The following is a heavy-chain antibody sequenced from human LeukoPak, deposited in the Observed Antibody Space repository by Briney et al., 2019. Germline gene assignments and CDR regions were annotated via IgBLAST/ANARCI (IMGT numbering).Heavy chain of an antibody. Sequence: ASVKVSCKASGYTFTGYYMHWVRQAPGQGLEWMGWINPNSGGTNYAQKFQGRVTISVDTSKNQFSLKLSSVTAADTAVYYCARENLGSYGSGSYYNGNWFDPWGQGTLVTVSS. CDR1: GYTFTGYY. J-gene: IGHJ5*02. V-gene: IGHV1-2*02. D-gene: IGHD3-10*01. CDR2: INPNSGGT. CDR3: ARENLGSYGSGSYYNGNWFDP.